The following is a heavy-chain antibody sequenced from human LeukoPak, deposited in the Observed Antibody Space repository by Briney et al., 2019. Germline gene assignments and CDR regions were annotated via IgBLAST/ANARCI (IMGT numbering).Heavy chain of an antibody. CDR3: ARVHGDSYPDY. V-gene: IGHV1-8*01. D-gene: IGHD4-17*01. J-gene: IGHJ4*02. CDR1: GYTLTELS. CDR2: MNPNSGNT. Sequence: EASVKVSCKVSGYTLTELSMHWVRQAPGKGLEWMGWMNPNSGNTGYAQKFQGRVTMTRNTSISTAYMELSSLRSEDTAVYYCARVHGDSYPDYWGQGTLVTVSS.